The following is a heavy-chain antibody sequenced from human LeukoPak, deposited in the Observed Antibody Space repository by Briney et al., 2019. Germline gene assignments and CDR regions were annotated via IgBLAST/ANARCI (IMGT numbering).Heavy chain of an antibody. CDR1: GFTFSSYA. J-gene: IGHJ6*03. CDR3: ARSLKWELPLYYYYYYMDV. D-gene: IGHD1-26*01. CDR2: ISSSSSYI. Sequence: PGGSLRLSCAASGFTFSSYAMSWVRQAPGKGLEWVSSISSSSSYIYYADSVKGRFTISRDNAKNSLYLQMNSLRAEDTAVYHCARSLKWELPLYYYYYYMDVWGKGTTVTVSS. V-gene: IGHV3-21*01.